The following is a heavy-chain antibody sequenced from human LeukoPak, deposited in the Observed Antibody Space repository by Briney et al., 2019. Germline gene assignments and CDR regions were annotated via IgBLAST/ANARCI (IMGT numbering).Heavy chain of an antibody. CDR3: AKDLVDYGNDGPGAFHI. CDR2: ISGSGGTT. V-gene: IGHV3-23*01. J-gene: IGHJ3*02. Sequence: GGSLRLSCAASGFTFSSYAMHWVRQAPGKGLEWVSVISGSGGTTYYADSVRGRFTISRDNSKNTLYVQMNSLRAEDTAIYYCAKDLVDYGNDGPGAFHIWGQGTMVTVSS. CDR1: GFTFSSYA. D-gene: IGHD4-11*01.